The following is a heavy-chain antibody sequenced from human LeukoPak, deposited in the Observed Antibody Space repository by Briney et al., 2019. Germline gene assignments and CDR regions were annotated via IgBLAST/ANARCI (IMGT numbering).Heavy chain of an antibody. D-gene: IGHD1-26*01. V-gene: IGHV3-21*01. Sequence: GGSLRLSCAASGFTFSSYSMNWVRRAPGKGLEWGSSISSSSDYIYYADSLKGRFTISRDNAKNSLYLQMNSLRAEDTAVYYCAREEGGAGLYGFDIWGQGTMVTVSS. CDR3: AREEGGAGLYGFDI. CDR1: GFTFSSYS. CDR2: ISSSSDYI. J-gene: IGHJ3*02.